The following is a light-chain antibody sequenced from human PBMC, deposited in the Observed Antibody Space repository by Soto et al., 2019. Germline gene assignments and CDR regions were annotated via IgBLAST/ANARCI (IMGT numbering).Light chain of an antibody. CDR3: QQYHNWPLT. CDR1: QSVSRN. Sequence: ETVMTQSPAALSVSPGEKITLSCRASQSVSRNLAWYQQRPGQTPRLVIYSASTRATVIPVRFSATGPGTEFTLTISSLQSEDFAEYYCQQYHNWPLTFGGGTKVEIK. V-gene: IGKV3-15*01. CDR2: SAS. J-gene: IGKJ4*01.